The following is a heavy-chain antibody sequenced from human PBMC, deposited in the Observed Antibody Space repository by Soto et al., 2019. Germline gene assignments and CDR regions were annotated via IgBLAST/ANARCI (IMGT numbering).Heavy chain of an antibody. CDR2: INSDGSST. Sequence: GGSLRLSCAASGFTFSSYWMHWVRQAPGKGLVWVSRINSDGSSTSYADSVKGRFTISRDNAKNTLYLQMNSLRAEDTAVYYCASASYYDILTGSYYYMDVWGKGTTVTVSS. J-gene: IGHJ6*03. CDR3: ASASYYDILTGSYYYMDV. CDR1: GFTFSSYW. D-gene: IGHD3-9*01. V-gene: IGHV3-74*01.